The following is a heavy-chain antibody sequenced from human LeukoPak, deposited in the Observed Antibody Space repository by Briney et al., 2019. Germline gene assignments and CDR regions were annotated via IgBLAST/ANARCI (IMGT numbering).Heavy chain of an antibody. Sequence: GGSLRLSCAASGFTFTSYSMNWVRQAPGKGLEWVSTISGGGGSTYYADSVKGRFTISRDNSKNTLYLQMNSLRAEDTAVYYCARDLTDNWNVRVESGNYWGQGTLVTVSS. D-gene: IGHD1-1*01. CDR3: ARDLTDNWNVRVESGNY. CDR2: ISGGGGST. V-gene: IGHV3-23*01. J-gene: IGHJ4*02. CDR1: GFTFTSYS.